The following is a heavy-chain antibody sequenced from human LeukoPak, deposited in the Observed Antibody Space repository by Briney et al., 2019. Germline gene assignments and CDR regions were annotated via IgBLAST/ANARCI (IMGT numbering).Heavy chain of an antibody. Sequence: PGGSLRLSCAASGFTFSSYEMNWVHQAPGKGLEWVSYISSSGSTIYYADSVKGRFTISRDNSKNTLYLQMNSLRAEDTAVYYCAKAKGSSGWLDRVGPLDYWGQGTLVTVSS. CDR2: ISSSGSTI. CDR3: AKAKGSSGWLDRVGPLDY. V-gene: IGHV3-48*03. D-gene: IGHD6-19*01. CDR1: GFTFSSYE. J-gene: IGHJ4*02.